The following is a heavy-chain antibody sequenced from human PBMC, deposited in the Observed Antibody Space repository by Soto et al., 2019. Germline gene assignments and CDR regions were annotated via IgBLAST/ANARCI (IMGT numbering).Heavy chain of an antibody. D-gene: IGHD3-10*01. CDR3: APLITMVREYDY. CDR2: IWYDGSNK. CDR1: GFTFSSYG. V-gene: IGHV3-33*01. J-gene: IGHJ4*02. Sequence: PGGSLRLSCAASGFTFSSYGMHWVRQAPGKGLEWVAVIWYDGSNKYYADSVKGRFTISRDNSKNTLYLQMNSLRAEDTAVYYCAPLITMVREYDYWGQGTLVTVSS.